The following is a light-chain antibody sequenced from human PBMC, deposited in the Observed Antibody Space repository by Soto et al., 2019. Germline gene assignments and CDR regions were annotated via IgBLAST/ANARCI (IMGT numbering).Light chain of an antibody. CDR3: QHYNSYSEA. Sequence: DIQMTQSPSSLSASVGDRVTITCRASQNVKRWLAWYQQKPGKAPSLLIYEASTLQNGVPSRFGGSGSGTEFTLTISSLQPDDFATYYCQHYNSYSEAFGQGTKVDI. V-gene: IGKV1-5*03. CDR1: QNVKRW. CDR2: EAS. J-gene: IGKJ1*01.